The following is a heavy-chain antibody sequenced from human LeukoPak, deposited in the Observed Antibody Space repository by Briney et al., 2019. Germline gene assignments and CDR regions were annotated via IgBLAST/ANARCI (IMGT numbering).Heavy chain of an antibody. D-gene: IGHD3-10*01. CDR2: INHSGST. Sequence: TSETLSLTCAVYGGSFSGYYWSWIRQPPGKGLEWIGEINHSGSTNYNPSLKSRVTISVDTSKNPFSLKLSSVTAADTAVYYCARRRYYYGSGSYYNSYYFDYWGQGTLVTVSS. CDR1: GGSFSGYY. J-gene: IGHJ4*02. V-gene: IGHV4-34*01. CDR3: ARRRYYYGSGSYYNSYYFDY.